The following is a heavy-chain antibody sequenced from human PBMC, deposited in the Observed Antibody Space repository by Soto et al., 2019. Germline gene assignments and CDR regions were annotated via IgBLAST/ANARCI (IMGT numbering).Heavy chain of an antibody. CDR1: GFTFSTSG. CDR3: AKDWGSSGWYNWFDP. J-gene: IGHJ5*02. CDR2: ISHDGGAT. D-gene: IGHD6-13*01. V-gene: IGHV3-30*18. Sequence: QVQLVESGGGVVQSGRSLRLSCAASGFTFSTSGMHWIRQAPGKGLEWVAMISHDGGATYYVDSVKGRFTISRDTDKNTLHLQMVSLRPEDRATYYCAKDWGSSGWYNWFDPWGQGTLVTVSS.